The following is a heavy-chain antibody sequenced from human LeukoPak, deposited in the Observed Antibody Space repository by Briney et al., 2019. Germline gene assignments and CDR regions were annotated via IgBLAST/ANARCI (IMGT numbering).Heavy chain of an antibody. Sequence: ASVKVSCKASGYTFTGYYMHWVRQAPGQGLEWMGWINPNSGGTNYAQKFQGRVTMTRDTSISTAYMELSRLRSDDTAVYYCARNPYCSSTSCYGIDYWGQGTLVTVCS. D-gene: IGHD2-2*01. CDR2: INPNSGGT. CDR1: GYTFTGYY. J-gene: IGHJ4*02. V-gene: IGHV1-2*02. CDR3: ARNPYCSSTSCYGIDY.